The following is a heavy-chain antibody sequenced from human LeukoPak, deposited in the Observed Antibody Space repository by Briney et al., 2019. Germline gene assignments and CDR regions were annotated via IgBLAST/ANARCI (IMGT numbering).Heavy chain of an antibody. V-gene: IGHV4-30-4*01. CDR3: ARVLSHYYYYGMDV. J-gene: IGHJ6*02. CDR2: IYYSGST. CDR1: GVSISSGDYY. Sequence: SETLSLTCTVSGVSISSGDYYWSWIRQPPGTGLEWIGYIYYSGSTYYNPSLKSRVTISVDTSKNQFSLKLSSVTAADTAVYYCARVLSHYYYYGMDVWGQGTTVTVSS.